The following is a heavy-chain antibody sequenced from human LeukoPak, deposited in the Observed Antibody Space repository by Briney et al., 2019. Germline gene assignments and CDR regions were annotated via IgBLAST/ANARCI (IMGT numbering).Heavy chain of an antibody. D-gene: IGHD3-10*01. Sequence: GASLQISCKGSGYSFIGYWITWVRQLPGKGLEWMGRIDPSDSYTNYSPSLQGHVIISVDKSITTAYLQWSSLEASDTAMYYCARRDGSGKFDYWGQGTLVTASS. CDR1: GYSFIGYW. CDR3: ARRDGSGKFDY. J-gene: IGHJ4*02. CDR2: IDPSDSYT. V-gene: IGHV5-10-1*01.